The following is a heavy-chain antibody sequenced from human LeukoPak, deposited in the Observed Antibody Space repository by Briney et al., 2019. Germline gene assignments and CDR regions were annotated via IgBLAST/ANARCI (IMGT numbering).Heavy chain of an antibody. V-gene: IGHV1-8*01. Sequence: ASVKVSCKASGYTFTSYDINWVRQATGQGLKWMGWMNPNSGNTGYAQKFQGRVTMTRNTSISTAYMELSSLRSEDTAVYYCARGPRFGGSRKNWFDPWGQGTLVTVSS. CDR3: ARGPRFGGSRKNWFDP. CDR2: MNPNSGNT. J-gene: IGHJ5*02. D-gene: IGHD3-10*01. CDR1: GYTFTSYD.